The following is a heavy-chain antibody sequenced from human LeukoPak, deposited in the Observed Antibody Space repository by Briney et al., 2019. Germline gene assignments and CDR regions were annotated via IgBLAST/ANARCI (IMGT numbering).Heavy chain of an antibody. CDR1: GGSFSGYY. D-gene: IGHD3-3*01. Sequence: SETLSLTCAVYGGSFSGYYWSWIRQPPGKGLEWIGEINHSGSTNYNPSLKSRVTISVDTSKNQFSLKLSSVTAADTAVYYCARGTIFGPRYYMDVWGKGTTVTVSS. J-gene: IGHJ6*03. CDR3: ARGTIFGPRYYMDV. V-gene: IGHV4-34*01. CDR2: INHSGST.